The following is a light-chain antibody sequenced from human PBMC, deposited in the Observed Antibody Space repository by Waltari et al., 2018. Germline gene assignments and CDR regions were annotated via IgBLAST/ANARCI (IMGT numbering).Light chain of an antibody. CDR2: DVN. J-gene: IGLJ3*02. V-gene: IGLV2-14*03. CDR3: SSYTSTNTWM. CDR1: SRDGGGYHY. Sequence: QSALTQPASVSGSPGQSITISCTGTSRDGGGYHYVTWYQQPPGKAPKLMIFDVNKRPSGVSNRFSGAKSGNTASLTISGLQAEDEAEYHCSSYTSTNTWMFGGGTKLTVL.